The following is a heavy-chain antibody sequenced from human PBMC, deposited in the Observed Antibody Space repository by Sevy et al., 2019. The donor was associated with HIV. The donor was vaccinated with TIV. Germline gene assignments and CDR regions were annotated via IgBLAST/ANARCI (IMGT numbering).Heavy chain of an antibody. Sequence: GGSLRLSCAVSGFTFDDYGMSWVRQAPGKGLEWVSGVNGNGGSTTYADSVKGRFTISRDNAKNSLYLQMNSLRAEDTALYYCARDGRIVATGNGYFDYWGQGTLVTVSS. CDR3: ARDGRIVATGNGYFDY. D-gene: IGHD6-13*01. CDR2: VNGNGGST. V-gene: IGHV3-20*04. J-gene: IGHJ4*02. CDR1: GFTFDDYG.